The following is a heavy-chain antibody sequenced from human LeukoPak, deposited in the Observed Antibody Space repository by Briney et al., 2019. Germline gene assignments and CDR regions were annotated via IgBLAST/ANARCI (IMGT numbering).Heavy chain of an antibody. Sequence: SETLSLTCTVSGGSISSYYWSWIRQAPGKGLEWIGYIYHSGSTNYNPSLKSRVTISVGTSKNQFSLKLSSVTAADTAVYYCARDWNTPLGMDVWGQGTTVTVSS. CDR3: ARDWNTPLGMDV. CDR1: GGSISSYY. CDR2: IYHSGST. D-gene: IGHD1/OR15-1a*01. V-gene: IGHV4-59*01. J-gene: IGHJ6*02.